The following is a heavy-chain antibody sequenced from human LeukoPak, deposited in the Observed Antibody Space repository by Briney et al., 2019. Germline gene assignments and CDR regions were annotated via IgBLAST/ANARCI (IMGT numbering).Heavy chain of an antibody. D-gene: IGHD2-8*02. CDR3: ARDTEGPYYYYYYYMDV. J-gene: IGHJ6*03. CDR2: IHYSGSS. V-gene: IGHV4-39*07. CDR1: GGSISSNSYY. Sequence: SETLSLTCIVSGGSISSNSYYWGWIRQPPGKGLEWIGSIHYSGSSNYNPSLKSRVTISVDTSKNQFSLKLSSVTAADTAVYYCARDTEGPYYYYYYYMDVWGKGTTVTVSS.